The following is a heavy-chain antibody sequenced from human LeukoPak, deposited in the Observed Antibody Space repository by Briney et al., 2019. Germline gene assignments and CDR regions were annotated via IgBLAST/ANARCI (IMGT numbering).Heavy chain of an antibody. CDR2: IYYSGGT. V-gene: IGHV4-59*01. Sequence: SETLTLTCTASGGSISSYYWSWIRQPPGKGLEWIGYIYYSGGTNYNPSLKSRVTISVDPSKNQFSLKLSSVAAADTAVYYCARVGGYCSSTSCYGGIDPWGQGTLVTVSS. J-gene: IGHJ5*02. CDR3: ARVGGYCSSTSCYGGIDP. CDR1: GGSISSYY. D-gene: IGHD2-2*01.